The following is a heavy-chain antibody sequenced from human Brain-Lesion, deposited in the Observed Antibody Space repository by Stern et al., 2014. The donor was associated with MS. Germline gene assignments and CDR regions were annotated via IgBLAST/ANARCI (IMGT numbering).Heavy chain of an antibody. V-gene: IGHV3-23*04. CDR1: GFPFSNYA. CDR2: ISGSGCST. D-gene: IGHD3-16*01. CDR3: AKTIVGES. J-gene: IGHJ5*02. Sequence: VQLVQSGGGLVQPGGSLRLSCVGSGFPFSNYAMTWVRQAPGKGLEWVSAISGSGCSTYYADSVRGGFSISSDNSKSTVFLQLNSLRGDDTATYFCAKTIVGESWGQGALVTVSS.